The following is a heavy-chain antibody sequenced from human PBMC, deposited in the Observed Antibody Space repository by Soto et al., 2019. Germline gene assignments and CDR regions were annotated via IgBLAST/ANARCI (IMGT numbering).Heavy chain of an antibody. V-gene: IGHV3-7*03. CDR1: GFTFDDYA. CDR2: IRQDGSEG. Sequence: PGGSLRLSCAASGFTFDDYAMTWVRQAPGKGLEWVANIRQDGSEGSYVDSVKGRFTISRDNAKVSLFLQMNSLRAEDTAVYYCARERGSKSMDVWGQGTTVTVSS. CDR3: ARERGSKSMDV. J-gene: IGHJ6*02. D-gene: IGHD2-15*01.